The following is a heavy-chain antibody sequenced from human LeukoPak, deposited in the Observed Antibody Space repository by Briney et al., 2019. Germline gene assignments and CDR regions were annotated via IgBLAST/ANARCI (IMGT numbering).Heavy chain of an antibody. Sequence: NLGGSLRLSCAASGFTFSSYSMNWVRQPPGKGPEWVSSISSGGSYIYYADSVKGRFTISRDNAKNSLYLQMNSRRAEDTAVYYCATSLQAVVDYWGQGTLVSVSS. CDR2: ISSGGSYI. CDR3: ATSLQAVVDY. CDR1: GFTFSSYS. V-gene: IGHV3-21*01. J-gene: IGHJ4*02.